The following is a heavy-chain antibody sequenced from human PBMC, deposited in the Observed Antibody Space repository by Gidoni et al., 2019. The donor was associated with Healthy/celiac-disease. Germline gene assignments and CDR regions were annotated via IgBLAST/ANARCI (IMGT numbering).Heavy chain of an antibody. CDR3: ARQNGDLPYYYYGMDV. V-gene: IGHV4-59*08. CDR1: GGSISSYY. J-gene: IGHJ6*02. Sequence: QVQLQESGPGLVKPSETLSLTCTVSGGSISSYYWSWIRQPPGKGLEWIGYIYYSGSTNYNPSLKSRVTISVDTSKNQFSLKLSSVTAADTAVYYCARQNGDLPYYYYGMDVWGQGTTVTVSS. CDR2: IYYSGST. D-gene: IGHD4-17*01.